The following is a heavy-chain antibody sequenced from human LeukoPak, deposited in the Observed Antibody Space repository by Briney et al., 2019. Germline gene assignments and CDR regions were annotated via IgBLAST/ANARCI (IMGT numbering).Heavy chain of an antibody. V-gene: IGHV4-59*08. Sequence: SETLSLTCTVSGGSISSYYWSWIRQPPGKGLEWIGYIYYSGSTNYNPSLKSRVTISVDTSKNQFSLKLSSATAADTAVYYCARAMAGPFDYWGQGILVTVSS. CDR2: IYYSGST. D-gene: IGHD5-24*01. CDR3: ARAMAGPFDY. J-gene: IGHJ4*02. CDR1: GGSISSYY.